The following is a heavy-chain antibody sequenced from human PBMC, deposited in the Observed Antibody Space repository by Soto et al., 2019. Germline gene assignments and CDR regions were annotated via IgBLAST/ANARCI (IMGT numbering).Heavy chain of an antibody. CDR1: GYSFTKYH. Sequence: GASVKVSCKAAGYSFTKYHMHWVRQAPGQGLEWMGWINPGSGVTNQAQKFQGRVTMTRDTSITTTYMELNSLTSDDTAVYYCARVAGHKPGRFDTWGQGPLLTVS. J-gene: IGHJ4*02. CDR2: INPGSGVT. V-gene: IGHV1-2*02. CDR3: ARVAGHKPGRFDT. D-gene: IGHD3-10*01.